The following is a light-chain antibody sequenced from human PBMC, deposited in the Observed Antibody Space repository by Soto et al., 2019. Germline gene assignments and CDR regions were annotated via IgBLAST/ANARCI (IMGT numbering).Light chain of an antibody. CDR3: AAWDDSLSGPGNVV. Sequence: QSVLTQPPSASRTPGQRVTISCSGSSSNIGSNYVYWYQQLPGTAPKLLIYRNNQRPSGVPDRFSGSKSGTSASLAISGLRSEDEADYYCAAWDDSLSGPGNVVFGGGTKLTVL. CDR1: SSNIGSNY. J-gene: IGLJ2*01. CDR2: RNN. V-gene: IGLV1-47*01.